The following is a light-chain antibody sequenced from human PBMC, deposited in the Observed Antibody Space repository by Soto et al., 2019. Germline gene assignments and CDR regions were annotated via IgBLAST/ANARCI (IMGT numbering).Light chain of an antibody. Sequence: EIVMTQSPATLSASPGERATLSCRASQSVSSNLAWYQQKPGQAPRLLIYGASTRATGIPARFSGSGSGTEFTLTISSLQSEDFAVYFCQQYNYWPRTFGQGTKLEIK. V-gene: IGKV3-15*01. J-gene: IGKJ2*01. CDR1: QSVSSN. CDR3: QQYNYWPRT. CDR2: GAS.